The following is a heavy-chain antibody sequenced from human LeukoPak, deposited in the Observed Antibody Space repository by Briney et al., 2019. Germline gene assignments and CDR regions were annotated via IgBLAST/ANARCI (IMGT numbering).Heavy chain of an antibody. J-gene: IGHJ4*02. CDR3: AREKALSTEGPDY. Sequence: PGGSLRLSCAASGFTFSSYAMHWVRQAPGKGLEWVAVISYDGSNKYYADSVKGRFTISRDNSKNTLYLQMNSLRAEDTAVYYCAREKALSTEGPDYWGQGTLDTVSS. D-gene: IGHD2/OR15-2a*01. CDR2: ISYDGSNK. CDR1: GFTFSSYA. V-gene: IGHV3-30*04.